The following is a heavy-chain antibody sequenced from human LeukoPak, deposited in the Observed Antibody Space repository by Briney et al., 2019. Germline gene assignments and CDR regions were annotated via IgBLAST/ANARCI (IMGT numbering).Heavy chain of an antibody. CDR3: ARGFVYYDSSGYLYY. J-gene: IGHJ4*02. CDR2: ISSSSSTI. D-gene: IGHD3-22*01. V-gene: IGHV3-48*01. Sequence: PGGSLRLSCAASGFTFSSYSMNWVRQAPGKGLEWVSYISSSSSTIYYADSVKGRFTISRDNAKNSLYLQMNSLRAEDTAVYYCARGFVYYDSSGYLYYWGQGTLVTVSS. CDR1: GFTFSSYS.